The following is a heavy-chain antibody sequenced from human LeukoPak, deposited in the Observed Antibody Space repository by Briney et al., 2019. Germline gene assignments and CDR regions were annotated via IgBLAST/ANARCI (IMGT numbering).Heavy chain of an antibody. CDR1: GFTFSSYA. J-gene: IGHJ4*02. V-gene: IGHV3-30-3*01. CDR3: AREAPYCSGGSCYIPATTVTTNYLDY. Sequence: GGSLRLSCAASGFTFSSYAMHWVRQAPGKGLEWVAVISYDGSNKYYADSVKGRFTISRDNSKNTLYLQMNSLRAEDTAVYYCAREAPYCSGGSCYIPATTVTTNYLDYWGQGTLVTVSS. D-gene: IGHD2-15*01. CDR2: ISYDGSNK.